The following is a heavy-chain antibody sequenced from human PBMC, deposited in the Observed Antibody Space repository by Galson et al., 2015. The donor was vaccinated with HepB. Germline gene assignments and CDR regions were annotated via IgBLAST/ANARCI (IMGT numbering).Heavy chain of an antibody. CDR3: ARVGVVVPAHGAFDI. V-gene: IGHV1-46*01. D-gene: IGHD2-2*01. CDR1: GYTFTSYY. CDR2: INPSGGST. J-gene: IGHJ3*02. Sequence: SVKVSCKASGYTFTSYYMHWVRQAPGQGLEWMGIINPSGGSTSYAQKFQGRVTMTRDTSTSTVYMELSSLRSEDTAVYYCARVGVVVPAHGAFDIWGQGTMVTVSS.